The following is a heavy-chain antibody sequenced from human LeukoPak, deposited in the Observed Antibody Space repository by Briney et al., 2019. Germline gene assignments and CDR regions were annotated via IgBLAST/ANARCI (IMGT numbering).Heavy chain of an antibody. D-gene: IGHD3-10*01. CDR2: INHSGST. Sequence: SETLSLTCAVYGGSFSGYYWSWIGQPPGKGLEWIGEINHSGSTNYNPSLKSRVTISVDTSKNQFSLKLSSVTAADTAVYYCARRRITMVRYYFDYWGQGTLVTVSS. V-gene: IGHV4-34*01. J-gene: IGHJ4*02. CDR1: GGSFSGYY. CDR3: ARRRITMVRYYFDY.